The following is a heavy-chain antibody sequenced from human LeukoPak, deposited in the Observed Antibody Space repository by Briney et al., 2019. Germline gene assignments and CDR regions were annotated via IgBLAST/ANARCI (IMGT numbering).Heavy chain of an antibody. CDR2: INPSSGGT. Sequence: APVKLSSKASGYTFTGYYMHWVRQAPGQGLEWMGWINPSSGGTNYAQKFQGRVTMTRDTSISTAYMDLYRLTSDDTAVYYCARSVLTAYLINDYWGQGTLVTVSS. CDR1: GYTFTGYY. CDR3: ARSVLTAYLINDY. J-gene: IGHJ4*02. V-gene: IGHV1-2*02. D-gene: IGHD3-9*01.